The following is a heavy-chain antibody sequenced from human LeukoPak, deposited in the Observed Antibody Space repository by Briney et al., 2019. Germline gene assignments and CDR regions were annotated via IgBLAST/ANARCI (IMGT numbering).Heavy chain of an antibody. V-gene: IGHV1-69*05. D-gene: IGHD6-13*01. Sequence: ASVKVSCKASGDTFSNYDVTWLRQAPGQGLEWMGRIIPVFDTAKYAQNFQGRVTMTTDESSSTAYIELYSLRSEDTAVYYCALSAEKQLVYFDFWGQGTLVTVSS. CDR2: IIPVFDTA. CDR1: GDTFSNYD. J-gene: IGHJ4*02. CDR3: ALSAEKQLVYFDF.